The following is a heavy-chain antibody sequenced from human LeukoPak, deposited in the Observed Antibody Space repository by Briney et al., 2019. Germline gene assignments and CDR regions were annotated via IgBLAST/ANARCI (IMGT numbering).Heavy chain of an antibody. CDR3: VRVKGGYFDY. D-gene: IGHD2-15*01. CDR2: ISSIGSPI. V-gene: IGHV3-48*01. J-gene: IGHJ4*02. CDR1: GFPLSSYS. Sequence: GGSLRLSCAAAGFPLSSYSINWVRQAPGKGLEWVSYISSIGSPIYYVDSVKGRFTVSRDNAKNSLFLQMNSPRAEDTAVYYCVRVKGGYFDYWGQGALVTVSS.